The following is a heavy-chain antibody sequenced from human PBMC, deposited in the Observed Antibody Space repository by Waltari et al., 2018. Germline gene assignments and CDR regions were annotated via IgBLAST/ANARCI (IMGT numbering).Heavy chain of an antibody. CDR3: AGKPTEEMATTNPFDY. CDR2: INHSGST. D-gene: IGHD1-1*01. J-gene: IGHJ4*02. Sequence: QVQLQQWGAGLLKPSETLSLTCAVYGGSFSGYYWSWIRQPPGKGLEWIGEINHSGSTNYNPSLKSRVTISVDTSKNQFSLKLSSVTAADTAVYYCAGKPTEEMATTNPFDYWGQGTLVTVSS. CDR1: GGSFSGYY. V-gene: IGHV4-34*01.